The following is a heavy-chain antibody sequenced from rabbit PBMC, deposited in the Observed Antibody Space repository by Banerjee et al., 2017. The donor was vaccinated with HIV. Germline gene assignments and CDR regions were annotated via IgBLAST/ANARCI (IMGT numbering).Heavy chain of an antibody. CDR1: GFDFSSYYM. D-gene: IGHD1-1*01. CDR3: ARGDGSGYHL. J-gene: IGHJ4*01. V-gene: IGHV1S45*01. Sequence: QEQLKETGGGLVQPGGSLTLSCKASGFDFSSYYMSWVRQAPGKGLEWIGIIYAGKGSTDYASWVKGRFTISKTSSTTVTLQMTSLTAADTATYFCARGDGSGYHLWGQGTLVT. CDR2: IYAGKGST.